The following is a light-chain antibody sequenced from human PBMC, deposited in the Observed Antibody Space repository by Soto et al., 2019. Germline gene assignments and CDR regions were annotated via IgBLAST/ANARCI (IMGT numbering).Light chain of an antibody. J-gene: IGKJ1*01. CDR3: LQHNYYTWT. V-gene: IGKV1-17*01. CDR1: QYIGDD. CDR2: AAS. Sequence: DIQITQSPSSLSASVGDRVTITCRASQYIGDDLGWYQHKPGEVPKRLIYAASNLQSGVSLRFSRSSSRTDFPLTISSPQPEHFATYFCLQHNYYTWTFGHGTKVDIK.